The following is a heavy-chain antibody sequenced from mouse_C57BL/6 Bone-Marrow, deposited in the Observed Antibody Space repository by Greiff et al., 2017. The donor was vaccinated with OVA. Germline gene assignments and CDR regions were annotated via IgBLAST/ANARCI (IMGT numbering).Heavy chain of an antibody. V-gene: IGHV5-6*01. J-gene: IGHJ4*01. CDR1: GFTFSSYG. D-gene: IGHD2-1*01. CDR3: ARQGIYYGNYYYAMDY. CDR2: ISSGGSYT. Sequence: VQLKESGGDLVKPGGSLKLSCAASGFTFSSYGMSWVRQTPDKRLEWVATISSGGSYTYYPDSVKGRFTISRDNAKNTLYLQMSSLKSEDTAMYYCARQGIYYGNYYYAMDYWGQGTSVTVSS.